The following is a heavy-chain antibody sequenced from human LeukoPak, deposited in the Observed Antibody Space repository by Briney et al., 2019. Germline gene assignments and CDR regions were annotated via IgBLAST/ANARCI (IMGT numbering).Heavy chain of an antibody. J-gene: IGHJ4*02. CDR3: AKVGGRSWFYFDN. CDR2: ITDDGTDK. CDR1: GFTFSSYG. Sequence: PGGSLRLSCAASGFTFSSYGMHWVRQAPGKGLEWVAVITDDGTDKYYRDSVKGRFSVSRDNSKNTLYLQMNTLRPEDTAIYFCAKVGGRSWFYFDNWGQGTVVTVSS. V-gene: IGHV3-30*18. D-gene: IGHD6-13*01.